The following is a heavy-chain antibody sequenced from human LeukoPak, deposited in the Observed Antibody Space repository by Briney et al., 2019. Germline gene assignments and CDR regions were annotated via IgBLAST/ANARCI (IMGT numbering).Heavy chain of an antibody. CDR3: ARGSDTAMVTLPFGY. V-gene: IGHV4-34*01. CDR1: GGSFSGYY. J-gene: IGHJ4*02. Sequence: SETLPLTCAVYGGSFSGYYWSWIRQPPGKGLEWIGEINHSGSTNYNSSLKSRVTISVDTSKNQFSLKLSSVTAADTAVYYCARGSDTAMVTLPFGYWGQGTLVTVSS. D-gene: IGHD5-18*01. CDR2: INHSGST.